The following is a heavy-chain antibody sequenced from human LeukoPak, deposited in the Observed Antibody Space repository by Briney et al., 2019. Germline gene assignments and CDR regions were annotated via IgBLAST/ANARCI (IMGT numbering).Heavy chain of an antibody. V-gene: IGHV4-4*02. J-gene: IGHJ5*02. D-gene: IGHD2-15*01. CDR1: GASVSSGNW. Sequence: PSETLSLTCAVSGASVSSGNWWNWARQSPGKVLEWIAEILYTGDTNYNPSLRSRVTLSIDNSNNEASLKLASVTAADSAVYYCARAQRGCSANSCYLDPWGPGILVTVSS. CDR3: ARAQRGCSANSCYLDP. CDR2: ILYTGDT.